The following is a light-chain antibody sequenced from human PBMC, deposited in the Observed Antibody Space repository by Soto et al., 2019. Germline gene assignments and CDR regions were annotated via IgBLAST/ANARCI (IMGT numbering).Light chain of an antibody. Sequence: DIVMTQSPDSLAVSLGERATINCKSSQSVLYSSNNKNYLAWYQQKPGQPPKLLIYWASTRESGVPDRFSGSGSGTEFTLTISSLQAEDVAVYYCQQYYSTPYTFGQGNKMEIK. CDR3: QQYYSTPYT. J-gene: IGKJ2*01. CDR2: WAS. V-gene: IGKV4-1*01. CDR1: QSVLYSSNNKNY.